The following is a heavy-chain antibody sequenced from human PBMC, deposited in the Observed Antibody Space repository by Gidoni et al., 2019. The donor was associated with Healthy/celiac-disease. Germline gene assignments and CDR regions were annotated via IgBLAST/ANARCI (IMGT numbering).Heavy chain of an antibody. CDR3: ARPLTGDDAFDI. Sequence: EAQLVESGGGWIQPGGSLRLPCAASGFTVGSNYMSLVRQASGKGLEWVSVIYSGGSTYYADSVKGRFTISRDNSKNTLYLQMISLRADDTAVYYCARPLTGDDAFDIWGQGTMVTVSS. CDR2: IYSGGST. V-gene: IGHV3-53*01. CDR1: GFTVGSNY. J-gene: IGHJ3*02. D-gene: IGHD7-27*01.